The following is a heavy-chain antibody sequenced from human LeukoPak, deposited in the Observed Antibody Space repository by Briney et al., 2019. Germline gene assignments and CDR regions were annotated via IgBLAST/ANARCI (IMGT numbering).Heavy chain of an antibody. CDR2: ISAYNGNT. J-gene: IGHJ3*02. CDR3: ARDLGGTGWLLSCWAFDI. V-gene: IGHV1-18*01. D-gene: IGHD5-24*01. CDR1: GYTFTSYG. Sequence: ASVKVSCKASGYTFTSYGISWVRQAPGQGLEWMGWISAYNGNTNYAQKLQGRVTMTTDTSTSTAYMELRSLRSDDTAVYYCARDLGGTGWLLSCWAFDIWGQGIMVTVSS.